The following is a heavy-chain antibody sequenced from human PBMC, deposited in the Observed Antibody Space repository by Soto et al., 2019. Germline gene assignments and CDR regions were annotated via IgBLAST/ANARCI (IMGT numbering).Heavy chain of an antibody. D-gene: IGHD2-15*01. CDR3: ARGIATGQRDP. V-gene: IGHV1-3*01. CDR2: INPDNGNT. CDR1: GYTFTRYT. J-gene: IGHJ5*02. Sequence: QVQLVQSGAEVKKPGASVKISCKASGYTFTRYTMNWVRQAPGQRLEWMGWINPDNGNTKSSQKFQDRVIITRDTSARTAYMDLSSLRSEDTAVYYGARGIATGQRDPWGQGTLVTVSS.